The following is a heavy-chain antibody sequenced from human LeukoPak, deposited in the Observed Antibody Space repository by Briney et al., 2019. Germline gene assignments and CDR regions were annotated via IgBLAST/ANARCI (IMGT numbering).Heavy chain of an antibody. CDR1: GYTLTKSY. CDR3: ASALKHPTPYSYGGGWFDP. D-gene: IGHD5-18*01. V-gene: IGHV1-46*01. J-gene: IGHJ5*02. CDR2: INPGGDNT. Sequence: GASVKVSCKASGYTLTKSYIHWVRQAPGQRLEWMGLINPGGDNTNYAQNFQGRVTMTSDTSARTVYMELSSLRSEDTAVYYCASALKHPTPYSYGGGWFDPWGQGTLVTVSS.